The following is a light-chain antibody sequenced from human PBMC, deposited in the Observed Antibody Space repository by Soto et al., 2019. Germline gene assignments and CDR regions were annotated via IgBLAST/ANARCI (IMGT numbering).Light chain of an antibody. CDR3: QQRSNWPPSIT. V-gene: IGKV3-11*01. Sequence: EIGLTDSPATLSLYKGERATLSCRASQSVSSYLAWYQQKPGQAPRLLIYDASNRATGIPARFSGSGSGTDFTLTISSLEPEDFAVYYCQQRSNWPPSITFGQGTRLEIK. J-gene: IGKJ5*01. CDR2: DAS. CDR1: QSVSSY.